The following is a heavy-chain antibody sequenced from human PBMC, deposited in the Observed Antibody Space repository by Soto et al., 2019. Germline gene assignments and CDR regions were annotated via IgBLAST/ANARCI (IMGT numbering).Heavy chain of an antibody. Sequence: SETRSLTCAVYGGSFSGYYWSWIRQPPGKGLEWIGEINHSGSTNYNPSLKSRVTISVDTSKNQFSLKLSSVTAADTAVYYCATCVHGYYYYYMDVWGKGTTVTVSS. CDR3: ATCVHGYYYYYMDV. J-gene: IGHJ6*03. CDR2: INHSGST. D-gene: IGHD6-6*01. CDR1: GGSFSGYY. V-gene: IGHV4-34*01.